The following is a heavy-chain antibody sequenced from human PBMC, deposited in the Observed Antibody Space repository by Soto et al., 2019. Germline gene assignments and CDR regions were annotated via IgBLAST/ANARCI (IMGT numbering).Heavy chain of an antibody. CDR3: ARGRGYYGGTRSNYYYYGMDV. D-gene: IGHD4-17*01. V-gene: IGHV1-69*13. Sequence: SVKVSCKASGGTFSSYAISWVRQAPGQGLEWMGGIIPIFGTANYAQKFQGRVTITADESTSTAYMELSSLRSEDTAVYYCARGRGYYGGTRSNYYYYGMDVWGQGTTVTVSS. CDR2: IIPIFGTA. J-gene: IGHJ6*02. CDR1: GGTFSSYA.